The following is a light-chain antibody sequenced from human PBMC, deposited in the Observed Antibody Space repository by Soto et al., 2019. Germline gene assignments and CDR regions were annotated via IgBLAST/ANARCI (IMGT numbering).Light chain of an antibody. V-gene: IGKV3-15*01. J-gene: IGKJ1*01. Sequence: EIVLTQSPGTLSLSPGERATLSCRASQSVSSSNVAWYQQRPGQAPRLLIYRASTRATGIPARFSGSGSGTEFTLTISSLQSEDFTVYSCLQYHNLWAFGQGTKVDIK. CDR3: LQYHNLWA. CDR2: RAS. CDR1: QSVSSSN.